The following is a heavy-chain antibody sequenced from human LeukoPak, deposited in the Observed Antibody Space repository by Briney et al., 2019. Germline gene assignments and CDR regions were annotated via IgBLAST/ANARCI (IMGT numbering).Heavy chain of an antibody. CDR1: GFTFSSYA. D-gene: IGHD1-26*01. J-gene: IGHJ4*02. V-gene: IGHV3-23*01. Sequence: GGSLRLSCAASGFTFSSYAMSWVRQAPGKGLEWVSAISGSGGSTYYADSVKGRFTTSRDNSKNTLYLQMNSLRGEDTAVYYCAKVRVGATIDDGGQGTLVTVSS. CDR2: ISGSGGST. CDR3: AKVRVGATIDD.